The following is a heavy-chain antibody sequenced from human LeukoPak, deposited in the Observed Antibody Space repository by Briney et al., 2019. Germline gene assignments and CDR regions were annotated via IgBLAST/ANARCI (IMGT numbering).Heavy chain of an antibody. CDR2: IYTSGST. D-gene: IGHD3-22*01. CDR3: ARLSQTPDYYSNGGYYYLGY. J-gene: IGHJ4*02. CDR1: GGSISSYY. Sequence: PSETLSLTCTVSGGSISSYYWSWIRQPAGKGLEWIGRIYTSGSTNYNPSLKSRVTMSVDTSKNQFSLKLSSVTAADTAVYYCARLSQTPDYYSNGGYYYLGYWGQGTPVTVSS. V-gene: IGHV4-4*07.